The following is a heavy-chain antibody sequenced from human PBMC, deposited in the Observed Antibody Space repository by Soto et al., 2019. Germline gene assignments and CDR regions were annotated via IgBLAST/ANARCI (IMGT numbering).Heavy chain of an antibody. Sequence: PGGSLRLSCAASGFTFSSYWMSWVRQAPGKGLEWVANIKQDGSEKYYVDSVKGRFTISRDNAKNSLYLQMNSLRAEDTAVYYCARDRTKPRDRALGNGSGSHLQLDYWGQGTLVTVSS. CDR2: IKQDGSEK. D-gene: IGHD3-10*01. J-gene: IGHJ4*02. CDR1: GFTFSSYW. V-gene: IGHV3-7*03. CDR3: ARDRTKPRDRALGNGSGSHLQLDY.